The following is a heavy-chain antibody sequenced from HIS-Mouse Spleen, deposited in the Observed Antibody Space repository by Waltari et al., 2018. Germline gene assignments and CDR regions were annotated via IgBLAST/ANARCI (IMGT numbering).Heavy chain of an antibody. J-gene: IGHJ2*01. D-gene: IGHD6-13*01. Sequence: QLQLQESGPGLVKPSETLSLTCTVSGGSISSSSYYWGYYSGSTYYNPSLKSRVTISVDTSKNQFSLKLSSVTAADTAVYYCAREIPYSSSWYDWYFDLWGRGTLVTVSS. CDR3: AREIPYSSSWYDWYFDL. V-gene: IGHV4-39*07. CDR1: GGSISSSSYY. CDR2: YSGST.